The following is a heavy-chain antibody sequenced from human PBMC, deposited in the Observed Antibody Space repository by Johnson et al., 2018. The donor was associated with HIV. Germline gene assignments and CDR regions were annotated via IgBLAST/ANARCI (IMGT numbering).Heavy chain of an antibody. CDR3: AKEGRGGAFDI. D-gene: IGHD2-15*01. CDR1: GFTFSSYG. J-gene: IGHJ3*02. V-gene: IGHV3-NL1*01. Sequence: VQLVESGGGVVQPGRSLRLSCAASGFTFSSYGMHWVRQAPGKGLEWVAVIYSGDRTYSAVSVKGRFTISRDSSKNTLFLQMNSLRAEDTAVYYCAKEGRGGAFDIWGQGTMVTVSS. CDR2: IYSGDRT.